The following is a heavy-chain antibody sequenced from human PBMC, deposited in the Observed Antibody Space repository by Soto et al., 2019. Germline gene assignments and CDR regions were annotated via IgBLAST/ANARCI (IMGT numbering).Heavy chain of an antibody. CDR3: AKDRDVPFPGSPIPPGY. Sequence: GGPLRLSCAASGCTFSSYAKSWVRQAPGKGLEWVSAISGSGGSTYYADSVKGRFTISRDNSKNTLYLQMNSLRAEDTAVYYYAKDRDVPFPGSPIPPGYWGQGTLVTVSS. V-gene: IGHV3-23*01. J-gene: IGHJ4*02. D-gene: IGHD3-10*01. CDR2: ISGSGGST. CDR1: GCTFSSYA.